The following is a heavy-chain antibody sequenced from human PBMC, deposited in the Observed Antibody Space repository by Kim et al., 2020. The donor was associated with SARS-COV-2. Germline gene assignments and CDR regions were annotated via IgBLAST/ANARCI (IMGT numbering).Heavy chain of an antibody. CDR2: ISGSGGST. D-gene: IGHD5-18*01. V-gene: IGHV3-23*01. CDR1: GFTFSSYA. J-gene: IGHJ6*02. CDR3: AKDQGLYSYGRTGTYYYGMDV. Sequence: GGSLRLSCAASGFTFSSYAMSWVRQAPGKGLEWVSAISGSGGSTYYADSVKGRFTISRDNSKNTLYLQMNSLRAEDTAVYYCAKDQGLYSYGRTGTYYYGMDVWGQGTTVTVSS.